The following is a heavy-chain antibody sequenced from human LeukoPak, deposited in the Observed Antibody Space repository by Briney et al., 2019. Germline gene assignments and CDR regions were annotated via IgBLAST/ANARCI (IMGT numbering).Heavy chain of an antibody. CDR1: GFTFYSFG. J-gene: IGHJ4*02. D-gene: IGHD2-8*02. CDR3: ARDGASPGAPYDY. Sequence: PGGSLRLSCSASGFTFYSFGRHGVRQAPGKGLEWVAVISYDGSNKYYADSVKGRFTISRDKSKNTLYLQMSSLRDESTAVYYCARDGASPGAPYDYWGQGTLVTVSS. V-gene: IGHV3-30-3*01. CDR2: ISYDGSNK.